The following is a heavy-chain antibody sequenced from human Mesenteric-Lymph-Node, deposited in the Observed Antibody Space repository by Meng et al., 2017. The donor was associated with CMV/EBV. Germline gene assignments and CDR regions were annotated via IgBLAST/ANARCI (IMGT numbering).Heavy chain of an antibody. D-gene: IGHD2-8*01. V-gene: IGHV3-21*04. CDR2: ISSSSSYI. Sequence: GRSLRLSCAASGFTFSSYSMNWVRQAPGKGLEWVSSISSSSSYIYYADSVKGRFTISRDDSKNTVFLQMNSLKVEDTAVYYCAREKGYCTTTTCANWGQGTLVTVSS. CDR3: AREKGYCTTTTCAN. J-gene: IGHJ4*02. CDR1: GFTFSSYS.